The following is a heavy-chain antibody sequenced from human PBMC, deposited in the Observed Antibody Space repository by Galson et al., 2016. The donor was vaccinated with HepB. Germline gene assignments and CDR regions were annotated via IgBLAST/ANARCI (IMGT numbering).Heavy chain of an antibody. V-gene: IGHV4-59*01. CDR3: ARGLVVPAATFDY. J-gene: IGHJ4*02. Sequence: SETLSLTCTVSGGSISTYYWSWIRQPPGKGLEWIGSIFYTGATNYIPALRRRVTISIDTSRKHFSLKLTSVTAADTAVYFCARGLVVPAATFDYWGQGTLVTVSS. CDR2: IFYTGAT. D-gene: IGHD2-2*01. CDR1: GGSISTYY.